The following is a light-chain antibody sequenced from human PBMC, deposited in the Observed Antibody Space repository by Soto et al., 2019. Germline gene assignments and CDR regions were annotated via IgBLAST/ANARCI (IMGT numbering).Light chain of an antibody. CDR1: SSDVGGYNY. J-gene: IGLJ2*01. V-gene: IGLV2-14*01. CDR2: EVS. CDR3: SSYTSSSTPYVL. Sequence: QSALTQPASVSGSPGQSITISCTGTSSDVGGYNYVSWYQQHPGKAPKLVIYEVSNRPSGVSNRFSGSKSGNTASLTISGLQAEDEADYYCSSYTSSSTPYVLFGGGTKLTVL.